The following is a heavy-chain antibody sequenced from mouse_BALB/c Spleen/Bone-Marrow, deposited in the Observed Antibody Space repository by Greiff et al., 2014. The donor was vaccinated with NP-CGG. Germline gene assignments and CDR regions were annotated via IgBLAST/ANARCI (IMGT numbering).Heavy chain of an antibody. CDR1: GYSITSCYS. J-gene: IGHJ1*01. CDR3: ARGGYYGSSYFDV. V-gene: IGHV3-1*02. Sequence: EVQLQQPGPDLVKPSQSLSLTCAVTGYSITSCYSCHLIRRLPGNHLEWMRFKHYSGSTNYNTSLKRRISITRDTSKNQFFLQLNSVTTEDTATYYCARGGYYGSSYFDVWGAGTTVTVSS. CDR2: KHYSGST. D-gene: IGHD1-1*01.